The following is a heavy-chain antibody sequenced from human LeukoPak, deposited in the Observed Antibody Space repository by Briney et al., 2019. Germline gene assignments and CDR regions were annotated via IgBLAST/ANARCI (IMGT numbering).Heavy chain of an antibody. CDR1: GYTFSNYG. V-gene: IGHV1-18*01. J-gene: IGHJ2*01. CDR3: ARDLYAADPFGYFDL. CDR2: ITAYNCNT. Sequence: ASVKVSCKASGYTFSNYGLRWVRQAPGQGLAWMGWITAYNCNTKYAPNLQDRVTMTTDTSTSTAYLELRSLRSDDTAIYYCARDLYAADPFGYFDLWGRGTLVTVSS. D-gene: IGHD6-13*01.